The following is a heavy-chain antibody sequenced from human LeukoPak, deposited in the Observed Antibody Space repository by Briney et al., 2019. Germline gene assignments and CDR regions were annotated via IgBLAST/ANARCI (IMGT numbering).Heavy chain of an antibody. CDR2: ISSEGSNK. D-gene: IGHD2-15*01. CDR1: GFTFSSYA. Sequence: PGRSLRLSCAASGFTFSSYAIHWVSPAHGKGLEWVAVISSEGSNKYYADSVKGRFTISRDNSKNPLYLQMNSLRAEDTAVYCCARDVCSGGSCYSGYWGQGTLVTVSS. CDR3: ARDVCSGGSCYSGY. V-gene: IGHV3-30*04. J-gene: IGHJ4*02.